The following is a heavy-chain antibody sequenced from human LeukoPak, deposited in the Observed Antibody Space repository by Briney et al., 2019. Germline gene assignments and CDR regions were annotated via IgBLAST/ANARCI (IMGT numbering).Heavy chain of an antibody. Sequence: SETLSLTCTVSGGSISSSSYYWGWIRQPPGKGLEWIGSIYYSGSTYYNPSLKSRVTISVDTSKNQFSLKLSSVTAADTAVYYCARGPYCSSTSCHKPLYYYYYYGMDVWGQGTTVTVSS. V-gene: IGHV4-39*07. CDR2: IYYSGST. CDR3: ARGPYCSSTSCHKPLYYYYYYGMDV. D-gene: IGHD2-2*01. J-gene: IGHJ6*02. CDR1: GGSISSSSYY.